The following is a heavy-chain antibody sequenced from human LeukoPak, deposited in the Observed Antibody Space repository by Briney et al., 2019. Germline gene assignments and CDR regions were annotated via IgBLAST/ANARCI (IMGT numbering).Heavy chain of an antibody. CDR1: GGSFRGYF. Sequence: TASETLSLTCAVYGGSFRGYFWGWVRKTPGKGLEWLGEITHNGGTNYMPSLSGRVSVFQDVSKNQFSLKLSSVTAADTGVYYCARGNSGSHWGDHYFYMDVWGKGTTVIVSS. CDR2: ITHNGGT. D-gene: IGHD1-26*01. CDR3: ARGNSGSHWGDHYFYMDV. J-gene: IGHJ6*03. V-gene: IGHV4-34*01.